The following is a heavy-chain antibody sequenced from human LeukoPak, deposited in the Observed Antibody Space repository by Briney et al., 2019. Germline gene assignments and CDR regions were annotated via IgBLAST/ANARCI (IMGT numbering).Heavy chain of an antibody. V-gene: IGHV4-4*07. CDR1: SGSLSTYY. CDR2: IYTSGST. D-gene: IGHD5-24*01. Sequence: SETLSLTCTVSSGSLSTYYWNWIRQPAGKGLEWIGRIYTSGSTNYNPSLQSRVTMSVDASKNQFSLKLSSVTAADTAVYYCARGGEVATIFEYNWFDPWGQGNLVTVSS. J-gene: IGHJ5*02. CDR3: ARGGEVATIFEYNWFDP.